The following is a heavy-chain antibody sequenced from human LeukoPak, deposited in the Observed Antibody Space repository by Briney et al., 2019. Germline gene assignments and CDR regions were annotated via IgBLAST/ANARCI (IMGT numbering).Heavy chain of an antibody. D-gene: IGHD2-15*01. CDR3: AKDPSPYTRGWFDY. V-gene: IGHV3-48*03. CDR2: ISSSGSTI. CDR1: GFTFNTYA. Sequence: GGSLRLSCAASGFTFNTYAMSWVRQAPGKGLEWVSYISSSGSTIYYADSVKGRFTISRDNAKNSLYLQMNSLRAEDTAVYYCAKDPSPYTRGWFDYWGQGTLVTVSS. J-gene: IGHJ4*02.